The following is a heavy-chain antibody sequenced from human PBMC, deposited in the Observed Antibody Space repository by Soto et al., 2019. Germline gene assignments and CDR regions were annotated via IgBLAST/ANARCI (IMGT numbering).Heavy chain of an antibody. D-gene: IGHD3-22*01. CDR2: IIPIFGTA. CDR1: GGTFSSYA. V-gene: IGHV1-69*13. CDR3: ARGRWYYDSSGPFDAFDI. J-gene: IGHJ3*02. Sequence: ASVKVSSKASGGTFSSYAISWVRQAPGQGLEWMGGIIPIFGTANYAQKFQGRVTITADESTSTAYMELSSLRSEDTAVYYCARGRWYYDSSGPFDAFDIWGQGTMVTVSS.